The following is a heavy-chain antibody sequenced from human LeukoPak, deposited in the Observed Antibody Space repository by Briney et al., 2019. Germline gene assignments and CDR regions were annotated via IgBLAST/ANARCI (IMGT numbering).Heavy chain of an antibody. D-gene: IGHD1-26*01. J-gene: IGHJ4*02. CDR1: GGTFSSYA. CDR2: FDPEDGET. CDR3: ATDPWYSGSYRDY. V-gene: IGHV1-24*01. Sequence: ASVKVSCKASGGTFSSYAISWVRQAPGKGLEWMGGFDPEDGETIYAQKFQGRVTMTEDTSTDTAYMELSSLRSEDTAVYYCATDPWYSGSYRDYWGQGTLVTVSS.